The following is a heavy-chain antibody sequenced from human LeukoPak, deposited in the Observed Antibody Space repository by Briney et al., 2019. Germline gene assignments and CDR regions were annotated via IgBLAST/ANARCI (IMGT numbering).Heavy chain of an antibody. V-gene: IGHV1-24*01. D-gene: IGHD6-19*01. Sequence: GGPVKVSCKVSGYTLTELSMHWVRQAPGKGLEWMGGFDPEDGETIYAQKFQGRVTMTEDTSTDTAYMELSSLRSEDTAVYYCATPYSSGWYYFDYWGQGTLVTVSS. CDR2: FDPEDGET. J-gene: IGHJ4*02. CDR1: GYTLTELS. CDR3: ATPYSSGWYYFDY.